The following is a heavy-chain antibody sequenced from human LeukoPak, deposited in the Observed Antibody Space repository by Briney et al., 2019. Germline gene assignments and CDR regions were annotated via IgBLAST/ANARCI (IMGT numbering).Heavy chain of an antibody. CDR2: IYYSGST. V-gene: IGHV4-59*01. D-gene: IGHD3-22*01. CDR1: GGSISSYY. J-gene: IGHJ5*02. Sequence: PSETLSLTCTVSGGSISSYYWNWIRQPPGGGLEWIGYIYYSGSTNYNPSLKSRVTISVDTSKNQFSLKLSSVTAADTAVYYCARGDSSRSNWFDPWGQGTLVTVSS. CDR3: ARGDSSRSNWFDP.